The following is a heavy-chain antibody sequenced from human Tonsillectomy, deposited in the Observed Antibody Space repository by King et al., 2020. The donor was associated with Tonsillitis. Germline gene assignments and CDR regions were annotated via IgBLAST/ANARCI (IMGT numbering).Heavy chain of an antibody. Sequence: VQLVESGAEVKKPGESLKISCKGSGYSFTSYWIGWVRQMPGKGLEWMGIIYPSDSDTRYSPSFQGQVTISADKSISTAYLQWGSLKASDTAMYYCARRNNWNYDAFDIWGQGTMVTVSS. CDR3: ARRNNWNYDAFDI. J-gene: IGHJ3*02. CDR1: GYSFTSYW. V-gene: IGHV5-51*01. D-gene: IGHD1-7*01. CDR2: IYPSDSDT.